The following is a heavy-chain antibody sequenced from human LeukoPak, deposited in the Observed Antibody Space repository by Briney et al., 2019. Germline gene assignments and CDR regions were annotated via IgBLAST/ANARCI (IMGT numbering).Heavy chain of an antibody. D-gene: IGHD3-9*01. CDR3: ARAETTGYYYYFDY. CDR2: IYSGGST. Sequence: GGSLRLSCAASGFTVSSNYMSWVRQAPGKGLEWVSVIYSGGSTYYADSVKGRFTISRDNSKNTLYLQVNSLRAEDTAVYYCARAETTGYYYYFDYWGQGTLVTVSS. J-gene: IGHJ4*02. V-gene: IGHV3-53*01. CDR1: GFTVSSNY.